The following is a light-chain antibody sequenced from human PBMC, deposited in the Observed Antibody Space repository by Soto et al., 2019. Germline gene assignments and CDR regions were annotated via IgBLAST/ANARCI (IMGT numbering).Light chain of an antibody. CDR1: QSVRTS. Sequence: EIVMTQSPATLSVSPGERATLSCRASQSVRTSLAWYQQQSGQAPRLLIYDASNKATGIPARFSGSGSGTDFTLTISSLDPQDFAVYYCQQRSNWPGTFGQGTKVDIK. CDR2: DAS. J-gene: IGKJ1*01. CDR3: QQRSNWPGT. V-gene: IGKV3-11*01.